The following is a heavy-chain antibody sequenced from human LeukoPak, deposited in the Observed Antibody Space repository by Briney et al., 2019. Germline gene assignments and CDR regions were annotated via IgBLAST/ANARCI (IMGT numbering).Heavy chain of an antibody. CDR2: ISYDGSNK. CDR1: GFTFSSYA. V-gene: IGHV3-30*04. Sequence: GGSLRLSCAASGFTFSSYAMHWVRQAPGKGLEWVAVISYDGSNKYYADSVKGRFTISRDNSKNTLYLQMNSLRAEDTAVYYCARDTAGIAAAGTVSNWFDPWDQGTLVTVSS. CDR3: ARDTAGIAAAGTVSNWFDP. D-gene: IGHD6-13*01. J-gene: IGHJ5*02.